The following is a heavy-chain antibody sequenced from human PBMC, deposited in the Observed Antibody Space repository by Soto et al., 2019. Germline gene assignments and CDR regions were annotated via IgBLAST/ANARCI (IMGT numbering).Heavy chain of an antibody. CDR3: TTDSLFSGQLVRMDN. CDR2: IKSKTDGGTT. D-gene: IGHD2-8*01. J-gene: IGHJ4*01. V-gene: IGHV3-15*07. Sequence: EVHLVESGGGLVNPGGSLRLSCAASGFIFSDAWINWVRQAPGKGLEWVGRIKSKTDGGTTYFAATVKGRFAISRDDSRDVVYMEMYSLKTDDTAVYFCTTDSLFSGQLVRMDNWGHGTLVTVSS. CDR1: GFIFSDAW.